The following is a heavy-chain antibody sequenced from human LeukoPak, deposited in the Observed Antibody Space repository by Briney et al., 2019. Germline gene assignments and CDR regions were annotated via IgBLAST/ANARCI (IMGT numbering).Heavy chain of an antibody. CDR1: GFTFSSYA. J-gene: IGHJ4*02. CDR3: ARSPAYARNGPIFDY. D-gene: IGHD2-2*01. V-gene: IGHV3-64*01. Sequence: PGGSLRLSCAASGFTFSSYAMHWVRQAPGKGLEYVSAISSNGGSTYYANSVKGRFTISRDNSKNTLYLQMGSLRAEDMAVYYCARSPAYARNGPIFDYWGQGTLVTVSS. CDR2: ISSNGGST.